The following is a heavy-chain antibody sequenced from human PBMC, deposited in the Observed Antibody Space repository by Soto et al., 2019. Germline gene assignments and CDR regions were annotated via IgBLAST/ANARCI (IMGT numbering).Heavy chain of an antibody. V-gene: IGHV1-2*04. CDR2: INPNSGGT. Sequence: ASVKVSCKASGYTFTGYYMHWVRQAPGQGLEWMGWINPNSGGTNYAQKFQGWVTMTRDTSISTAYMELSRLRSDDTAVYYCARGAGSWDLYYYYGMDVWGQGATVTVSS. CDR3: ARGAGSWDLYYYYGMDV. CDR1: GYTFTGYY. J-gene: IGHJ6*02. D-gene: IGHD6-13*01.